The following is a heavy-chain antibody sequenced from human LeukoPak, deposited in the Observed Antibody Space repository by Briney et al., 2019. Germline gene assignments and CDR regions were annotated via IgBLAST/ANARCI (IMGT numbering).Heavy chain of an antibody. D-gene: IGHD6-13*01. CDR1: GFTFSRYA. V-gene: IGHV3-23*01. J-gene: IGHJ4*02. CDR3: AKDPPHSSSWYPKLTGFDY. CDR2: ISASGGGAST. Sequence: GGSLRLSCAASGFTFSRYAMSWVRQAPGKGLDWVSAISASGGGASTYYADSVKGRFTISRDNSKNTLYLQMNSLRAEDTAVYYCAKDPPHSSSWYPKLTGFDYWGQGTLVTVSS.